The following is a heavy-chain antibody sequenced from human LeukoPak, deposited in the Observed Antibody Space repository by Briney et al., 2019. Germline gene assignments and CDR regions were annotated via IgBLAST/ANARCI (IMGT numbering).Heavy chain of an antibody. CDR2: FDPEDGET. J-gene: IGHJ4*02. CDR1: GYTLTGLS. CDR3: VRDGSYYDNSGYYYLY. V-gene: IGHV1-24*01. Sequence: ASVKVSCKVSGYTLTGLSMHWVRQAPGKGLEWMGGFDPEDGETIYAQKFQGRVTMTEDTSTDTAYMELGSLRSEDTAVYYCVRDGSYYDNSGYYYLYWGQGTLVTVSS. D-gene: IGHD3-22*01.